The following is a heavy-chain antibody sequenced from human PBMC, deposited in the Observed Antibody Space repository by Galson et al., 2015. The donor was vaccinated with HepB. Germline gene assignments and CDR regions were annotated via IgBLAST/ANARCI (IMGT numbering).Heavy chain of an antibody. Sequence: CAISGDSVSSNSAAWNWIRQSPSRGLEWLGRTYYRSKWYNDYAVSVKSRITINPDTSKDQFSLQLNSVTPEDTAVYYCARESFFDIAARPRFDYWGQGTLVTVSS. J-gene: IGHJ4*02. CDR1: GDSVSSNSAA. D-gene: IGHD6-6*01. V-gene: IGHV6-1*01. CDR3: ARESFFDIAARPRFDY. CDR2: TYYRSKWYN.